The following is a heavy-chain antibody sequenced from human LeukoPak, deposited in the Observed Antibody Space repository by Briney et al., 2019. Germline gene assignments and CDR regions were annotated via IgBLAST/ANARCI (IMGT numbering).Heavy chain of an antibody. J-gene: IGHJ3*02. CDR1: GFTFSSYA. CDR2: ISYDGSNK. D-gene: IGHD3-22*01. CDR3: ARDLYYYDSSGPVDI. Sequence: PGGSLRLSYAASGFTFSSYAMHWVRQAPGKGLEWVAVISYDGSNKYYADSVKGRFTISRDNSKNTLYLQMNSLRAEDTAVYYCARDLYYYDSSGPVDIWGQGTMVTVSS. V-gene: IGHV3-30-3*01.